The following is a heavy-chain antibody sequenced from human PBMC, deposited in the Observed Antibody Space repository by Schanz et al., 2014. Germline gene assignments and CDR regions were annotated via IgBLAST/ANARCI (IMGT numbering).Heavy chain of an antibody. CDR2: IIPVLNIA. J-gene: IGHJ4*02. CDR3: ASSGAGYSSSWDFDD. Sequence: QLQLVQSGAEVKKPGSSVKVSCKLSGGTFSSYTISWMRQAPGQGLEWMGKIIPVLNIATYAQRFQGRVSITADTSTNTAYMDVSSLRSEDTAVYYCASSGAGYSSSWDFDDWGQGTLVTVSS. V-gene: IGHV1-69*02. D-gene: IGHD6-13*01. CDR1: GGTFSSYT.